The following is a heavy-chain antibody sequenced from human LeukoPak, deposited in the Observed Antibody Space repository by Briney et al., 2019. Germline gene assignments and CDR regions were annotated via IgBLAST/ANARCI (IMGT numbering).Heavy chain of an antibody. V-gene: IGHV4-59*01. CDR2: IYYSGST. CDR1: GGSISNNY. D-gene: IGHD3-22*01. Sequence: PSETLSLTCTVSGGSISNNYWSWFRQPPGKGLEWIGYIYYSGSTNYNPTLKSRVTISVDTSKNQFSLKLSSVTAADTAVYYCARGWNYYDSSGYPNWFDPWGQGTLVTVSS. J-gene: IGHJ5*02. CDR3: ARGWNYYDSSGYPNWFDP.